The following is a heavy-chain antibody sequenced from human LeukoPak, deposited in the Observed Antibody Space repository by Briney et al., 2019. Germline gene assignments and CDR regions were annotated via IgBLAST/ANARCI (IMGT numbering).Heavy chain of an antibody. CDR3: ARDLTGGYGYGQQTRNYYYYYGMDV. Sequence: GGSLRLSCAASGFTFSSYAMHWVRQAPGKGLEWVAVISYDGSNKYYADSVKGRFTISRDNSKNTLYLQMNSLRAEDTAVYYCARDLTGGYGYGQQTRNYYYYYGMDVWGQGTTVTVSS. J-gene: IGHJ6*02. D-gene: IGHD5-18*01. CDR1: GFTFSSYA. CDR2: ISYDGSNK. V-gene: IGHV3-30*04.